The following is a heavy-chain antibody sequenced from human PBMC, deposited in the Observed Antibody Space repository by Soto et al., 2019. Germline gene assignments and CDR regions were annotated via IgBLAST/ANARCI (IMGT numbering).Heavy chain of an antibody. J-gene: IGHJ6*02. CDR3: ARVRSSWYYYGMDV. Sequence: GGSLRLSCAASGFTFSSYWMSWVRQAPGKGLEWVANIKQDGSEKYYVDSVKGRFTISRDNAKNSLYLQMNSLRAEDTAVYYSARVRSSWYYYGMDVWGQGTTVTSP. V-gene: IGHV3-7*05. D-gene: IGHD6-13*01. CDR1: GFTFSSYW. CDR2: IKQDGSEK.